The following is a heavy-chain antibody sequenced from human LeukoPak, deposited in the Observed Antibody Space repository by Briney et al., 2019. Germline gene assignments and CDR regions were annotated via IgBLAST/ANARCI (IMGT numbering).Heavy chain of an antibody. CDR3: ASKAAAKGYFDY. J-gene: IGHJ4*02. Sequence: SETLSLTCAVYGGSFSGYYWSWIRQPPGKGREWIGEINHSGSTNYNPSLKSRVTISVETSKNQFFLKLSSVTAADTAVYYCASKAAAKGYFDYWGQGTLVTVSS. V-gene: IGHV4-34*01. CDR2: INHSGST. CDR1: GGSFSGYY. D-gene: IGHD6-13*01.